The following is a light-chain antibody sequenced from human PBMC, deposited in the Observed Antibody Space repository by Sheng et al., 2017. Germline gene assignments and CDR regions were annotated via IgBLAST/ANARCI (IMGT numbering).Light chain of an antibody. CDR2: DAS. Sequence: EIVLTQSPGTLSLSPGERAALSCRASQSVGRSLAWYQQKPGQAPRLLIYDASSRATGIPDRFGGSGSGTDFTLTISRLEPEDFAVYHCQQYGSAPPTFGQGTKVE. CDR1: QSVGRS. CDR3: QQYGSAPPT. V-gene: IGKV3-20*01. J-gene: IGKJ1*01.